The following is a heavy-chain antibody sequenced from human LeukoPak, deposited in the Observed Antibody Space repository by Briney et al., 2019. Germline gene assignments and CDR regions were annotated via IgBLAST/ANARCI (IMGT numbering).Heavy chain of an antibody. Sequence: GGSLRLSCEAPGFIFSDFYMLWFRQSPGTGLVSVSRITSDGSGTTYADSVKGRFTISRDNAKNTLYLQMDSLRAEDTAVYYCVRDSTFGVDYWGQGTLVTVSS. J-gene: IGHJ4*02. V-gene: IGHV3-74*01. CDR2: ITSDGSGT. CDR1: GFIFSDFY. CDR3: VRDSTFGVDY. D-gene: IGHD3-10*01.